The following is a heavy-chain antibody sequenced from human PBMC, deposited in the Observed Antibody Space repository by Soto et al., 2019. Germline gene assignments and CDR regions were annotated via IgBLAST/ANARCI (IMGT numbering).Heavy chain of an antibody. J-gene: IGHJ6*02. V-gene: IGHV1-46*01. CDR1: GYTITSYY. D-gene: IGHD3-10*01. Sequence: ASVKVSCKASGYTITSYYMHWVRQAPGQGLEWMGIINPSGGSTSYAQKFQGRVTMTRDTSTSTVYMELSSLRSEDTAVYYCARNLRGYYGSGSQGPYYGMDVWGQGTTVTVSS. CDR3: ARNLRGYYGSGSQGPYYGMDV. CDR2: INPSGGST.